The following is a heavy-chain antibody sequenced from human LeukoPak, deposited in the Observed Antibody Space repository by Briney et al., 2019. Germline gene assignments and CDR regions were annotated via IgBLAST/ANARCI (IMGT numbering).Heavy chain of an antibody. V-gene: IGHV3-74*01. Sequence: GGSLRLSCIASGDGFSSHWMHWVRQPPGKGLVWVSAIGSATAFADSVKGRFTISRDNAKNSLYLQMNSLRAEDTAVYYCARERDGYNFLFDYWGQGTPVTVSS. J-gene: IGHJ4*02. CDR3: ARERDGYNFLFDY. CDR2: IGSAT. CDR1: GDGFSSHW. D-gene: IGHD5-24*01.